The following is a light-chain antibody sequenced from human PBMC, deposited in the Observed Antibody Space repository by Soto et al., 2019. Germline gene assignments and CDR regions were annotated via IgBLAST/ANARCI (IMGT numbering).Light chain of an antibody. CDR1: SFNIGTNY. J-gene: IGLJ2*01. Sequence: QSVLTQSPSASGTPGQSVTISCTGSSFNIGTNYVYWYQQLPGTAPKLLIFRNHQRPSGVPDRFSGSKSGTSASLGIIGLRSEDEADYYCAAWDDRLNNVVFGGGTKVTVL. CDR2: RNH. V-gene: IGLV1-47*01. CDR3: AAWDDRLNNVV.